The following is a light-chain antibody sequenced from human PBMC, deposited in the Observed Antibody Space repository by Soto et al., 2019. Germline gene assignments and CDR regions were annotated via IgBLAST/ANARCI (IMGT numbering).Light chain of an antibody. V-gene: IGLV2-14*01. Sequence: QLVLTQRASVSGSPGQSITISCTGTSRDFGGYNYVSWYQQHPGKAPKLMIYEVSNRPSGVSNRFSGSKSGNTASLTISGLQAEEEADYYCRAYTISSTRVVFGGGSKVTVL. J-gene: IGLJ2*01. CDR2: EVS. CDR1: SRDFGGYNY. CDR3: RAYTISSTRVV.